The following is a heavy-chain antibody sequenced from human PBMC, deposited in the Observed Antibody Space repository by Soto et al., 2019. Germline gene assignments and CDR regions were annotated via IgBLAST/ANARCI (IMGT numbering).Heavy chain of an antibody. J-gene: IGHJ4*02. CDR1: GGSIPSGNSY. CDR3: AHDSHGGNTYFDL. D-gene: IGHD1-26*01. V-gene: IGHV4-30-4*01. CDR2: IYFSGST. Sequence: QLQESGPGLVRPSGTLSLTCTVPGGSIPSGNSYWIWIRQPPGKGLEWIGYIYFSGSTSYSPSLKSRLTISLNTSNNQFSLKLTSVTAADTAVYYCAHDSHGGNTYFDLWGQGALVTVSS.